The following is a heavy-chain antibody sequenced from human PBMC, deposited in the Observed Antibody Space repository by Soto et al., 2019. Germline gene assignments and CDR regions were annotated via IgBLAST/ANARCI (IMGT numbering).Heavy chain of an antibody. CDR1: GFTFSSYA. D-gene: IGHD3-3*01. Sequence: ESGGGVVQPGRSLRLSCAASGFTFSSYAMHWVRQAPGKGLEWVAVISYDGSNKYYADSVKGRFTISRDNSKNTLYLQMNSLRAEDTAVYYCARYEYDFWSGYYFDYWGQGTLVTVSS. CDR3: ARYEYDFWSGYYFDY. CDR2: ISYDGSNK. V-gene: IGHV3-30-3*01. J-gene: IGHJ4*02.